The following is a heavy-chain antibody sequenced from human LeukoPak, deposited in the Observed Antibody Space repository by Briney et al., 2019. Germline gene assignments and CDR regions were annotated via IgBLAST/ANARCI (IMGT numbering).Heavy chain of an antibody. CDR3: AREIAVAGLKTQYPTAS. CDR1: GYTVTSYG. J-gene: IGHJ5*02. Sequence: ASVKGSCKASGYTVTSYGISWVRQAPGQGLECMAWISAYTGNTNYAQKHERRVTMTPATSTSKAYMELRSLRSDHTAVYYCAREIAVAGLKTQYPTASSGQGTLVTGSS. D-gene: IGHD6-19*01. V-gene: IGHV1-18*01. CDR2: ISAYTGNT.